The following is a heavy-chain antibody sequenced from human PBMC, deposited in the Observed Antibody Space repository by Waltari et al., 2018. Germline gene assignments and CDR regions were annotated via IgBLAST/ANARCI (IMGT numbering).Heavy chain of an antibody. Sequence: EVQLLESGGGLVQPGGSLRLSCAASGFTFSSYAMSWVRQAPGKGLEWVSAISGSGGRTYYADSVKGRFTISRDNSKNTLYLQMNSLRAEDTAVYYCAKATTISDSYYYYMDVWGKGTTVTISS. CDR3: AKATTISDSYYYYMDV. CDR2: ISGSGGRT. CDR1: GFTFSSYA. V-gene: IGHV3-23*01. D-gene: IGHD1-26*01. J-gene: IGHJ6*03.